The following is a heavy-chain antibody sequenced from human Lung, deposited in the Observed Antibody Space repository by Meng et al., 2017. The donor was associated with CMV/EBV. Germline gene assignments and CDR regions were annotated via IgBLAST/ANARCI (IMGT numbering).Heavy chain of an antibody. CDR1: GGSFSGYF. Sequence: SQXXSLTCAVYGGSFSGYFWSWIRQPPGKGLEWIGEINPSGSTNYNPSLKSRVTISVHTSKSQFSLKLGFVTTADTAVYYFAREPQPGSFDIWCQGTRVTVSS. D-gene: IGHD1-14*01. V-gene: IGHV4-34*01. CDR3: AREPQPGSFDI. CDR2: INPSGST. J-gene: IGHJ3*02.